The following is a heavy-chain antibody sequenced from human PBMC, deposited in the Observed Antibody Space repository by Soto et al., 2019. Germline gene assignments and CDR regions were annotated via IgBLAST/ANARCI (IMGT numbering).Heavy chain of an antibody. Sequence: GGSLRLSCAASGFTFSSYSMNWVRQAPGKGLEWVSSISSSSSYIYYADSVNGRFTISRDNAKNSLYLQMNSLRAEDTAVYYCARDLRREVPGDSYYGMDVWGQGTTVTVSS. CDR3: ARDLRREVPGDSYYGMDV. CDR1: GFTFSSYS. J-gene: IGHJ6*02. CDR2: ISSSSSYI. D-gene: IGHD3-9*01. V-gene: IGHV3-21*01.